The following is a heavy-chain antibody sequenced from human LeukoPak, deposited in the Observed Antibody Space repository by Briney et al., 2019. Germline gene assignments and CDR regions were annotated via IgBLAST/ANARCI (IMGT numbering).Heavy chain of an antibody. D-gene: IGHD3-16*01. J-gene: IGHJ5*02. Sequence: GGSLRLSCAASGFTFSSYSLNWVRQAPGKGLEWVSSISSSSSYIYYADTVKGRFTISRDNAKNSLYLQMNSLRAEDTAVYYCAADDWFDPWGQGTLVTVSS. CDR2: ISSSSSYI. V-gene: IGHV3-21*01. CDR3: AADDWFDP. CDR1: GFTFSSYS.